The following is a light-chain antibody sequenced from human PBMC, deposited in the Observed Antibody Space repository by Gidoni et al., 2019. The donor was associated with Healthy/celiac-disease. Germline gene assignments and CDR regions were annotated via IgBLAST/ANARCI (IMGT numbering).Light chain of an antibody. CDR1: QSVLYSSNNKNY. CDR3: QQYYSTPPYT. Sequence: DIVMTQSPDSLAVSLGERATINCKSSQSVLYSSNNKNYLAWYQQKPGQPPKLLIYWASTRESGVPDRFSGSGSGTDFTLTISSLQAEDVAVYDCQQYYSTPPYTFXQXTKLEIK. CDR2: WAS. V-gene: IGKV4-1*01. J-gene: IGKJ2*01.